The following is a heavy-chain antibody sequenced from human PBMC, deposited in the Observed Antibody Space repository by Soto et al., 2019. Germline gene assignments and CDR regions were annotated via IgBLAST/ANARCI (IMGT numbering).Heavy chain of an antibody. J-gene: IGHJ6*02. D-gene: IGHD6-13*01. CDR1: GGTFSSYA. Sequence: SVKVSCKASGGTFSSYAISWVRPAPGQGLEWMGGIIPIFGTANYAQKFQGRVTITADESTSTAYMELSSLRSEDTAVYYCAGTSAGPYSYYGMDVWGQGTTVTVSS. V-gene: IGHV1-69*13. CDR2: IIPIFGTA. CDR3: AGTSAGPYSYYGMDV.